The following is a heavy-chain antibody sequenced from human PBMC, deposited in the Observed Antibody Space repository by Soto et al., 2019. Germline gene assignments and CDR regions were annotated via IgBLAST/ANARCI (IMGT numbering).Heavy chain of an antibody. Sequence: ASVEASCKAAWYTFTMYGISCVLQAALRGLEWMGWISAYNGNTNYAQKLQGRVTMTTDTSTSTAYMELRSLRSDDTAVYYCARGGYCSGGSCYDAFDIWGQGTMVT. CDR3: ARGGYCSGGSCYDAFDI. V-gene: IGHV1-18*04. CDR2: ISAYNGNT. D-gene: IGHD2-15*01. CDR1: WYTFTMYG. J-gene: IGHJ3*02.